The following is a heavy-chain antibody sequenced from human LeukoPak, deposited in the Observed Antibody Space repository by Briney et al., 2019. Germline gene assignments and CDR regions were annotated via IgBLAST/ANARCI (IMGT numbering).Heavy chain of an antibody. CDR2: INYSGST. CDR1: GGSISSYY. V-gene: IGHV4-59*01. J-gene: IGHJ4*02. CDR3: ARGEYYYGSSAYYGFDY. D-gene: IGHD3-22*01. Sequence: SETLSLTCTVSGGSISSYYWSWIRQPPGKGLEWIGYINYSGSTNYNPSLKSRVTISLDTSKNQFSLKLSSVTAADTAVYYCARGEYYYGSSAYYGFDYWGQGTLVTVSS.